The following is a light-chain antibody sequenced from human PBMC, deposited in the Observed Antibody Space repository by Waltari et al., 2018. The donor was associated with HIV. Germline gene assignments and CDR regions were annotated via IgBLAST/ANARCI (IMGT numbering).Light chain of an antibody. CDR2: SNN. V-gene: IGLV1-44*01. CDR1: SSNTGSNT. CDR3: ATWDDNLNGYV. J-gene: IGLJ1*01. Sequence: QSVLTQPPSASGTPGQRVNISCSGSSSNTGSNTVNWYQQLPGAAPKLLIYSNNQRPSGVPDRFSGSKSGTSASLAISGLLSEDEADYSCATWDDNLNGYVFGTGTKVTVL.